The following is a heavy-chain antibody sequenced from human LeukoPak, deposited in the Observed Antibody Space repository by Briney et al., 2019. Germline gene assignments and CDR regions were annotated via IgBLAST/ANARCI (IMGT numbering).Heavy chain of an antibody. D-gene: IGHD3-10*01. CDR3: VRGTPTPGMDY. V-gene: IGHV7-4-1*02. Sequence: ASVTVSCKASGYPFSAHFLNWVRQAPGQGLEWMGNIDTTTGNPRYAQDFTGRFVFSLDTSVSTAYLQVTSLKANDTAAYYCVRGTPTPGMDYWGQGTQVTVSS. CDR2: IDTTTGNP. J-gene: IGHJ4*02. CDR1: GYPFSAHF.